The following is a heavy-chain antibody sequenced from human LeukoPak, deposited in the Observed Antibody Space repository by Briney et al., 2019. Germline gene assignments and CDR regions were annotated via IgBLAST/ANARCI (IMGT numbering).Heavy chain of an antibody. J-gene: IGHJ5*02. CDR3: ARQRSSTSSFDP. CDR1: GGSISSYY. Sequence: PPETLSLTCTVSGGSISSYYWSWIRQPPGKGLEWIGYIYYSGSTNYNPSLKSRVTISVDTSKNQFSLKLSSVTAADTAVYYCARQRSSTSSFDPWGQGTLVTVSS. CDR2: IYYSGST. V-gene: IGHV4-59*08. D-gene: IGHD2-2*01.